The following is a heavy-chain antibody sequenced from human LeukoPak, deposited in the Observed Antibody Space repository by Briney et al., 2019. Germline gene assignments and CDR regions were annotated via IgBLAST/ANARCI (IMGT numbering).Heavy chain of an antibody. CDR3: ARLRSKYWFDP. CDR1: GFTFSSYE. CDR2: ITSSGNTM. D-gene: IGHD4-11*01. V-gene: IGHV3-48*03. Sequence: GGSLRLSCAASGFTFSSYEMNWVRQAPGKGLEWVSFITSSGNTMYYADSVKGRYTISRDNAKNSLYLQMNSLRADDTAVYYCARLRSKYWFDPWGQGTLVTVSS. J-gene: IGHJ5*02.